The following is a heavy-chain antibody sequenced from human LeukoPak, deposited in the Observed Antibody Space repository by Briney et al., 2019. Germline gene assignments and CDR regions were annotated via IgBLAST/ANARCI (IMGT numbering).Heavy chain of an antibody. CDR2: IYYSGST. V-gene: IGHV4-61*01. CDR3: AREIRGYYGSGSDSFYM. J-gene: IGHJ3*02. CDR1: GGSVSSGSYF. D-gene: IGHD3-10*01. Sequence: PSETLSLTCTVSGGSVSSGSYFWSWIRQPPGKGLEWIGYIYYSGSTNYNPSLKSRVTISVDTSKNKFSLKLSSVTAADTAVYYGAREIRGYYGSGSDSFYMCDQATMVTVSA.